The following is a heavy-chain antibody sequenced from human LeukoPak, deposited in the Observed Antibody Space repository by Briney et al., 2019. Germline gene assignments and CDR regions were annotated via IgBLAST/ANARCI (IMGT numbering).Heavy chain of an antibody. CDR2: ISSSSSTI. D-gene: IGHD6-19*01. CDR3: LAVADFVDY. V-gene: IGHV3-48*01. CDR1: GFTFSSYS. Sequence: PGGSLRLSCAASGFTFSSYSMNWVRQAPGKGLERVSYISSSSSTIYYADSVKGRFTISRDNAKNSLYLQMNSLRAEDTAVYYCLAVADFVDYWGQGTLVTVSS. J-gene: IGHJ4*02.